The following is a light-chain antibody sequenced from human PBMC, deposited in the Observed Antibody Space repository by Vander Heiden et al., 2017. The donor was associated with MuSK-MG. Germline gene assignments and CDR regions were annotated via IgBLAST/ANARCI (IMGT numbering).Light chain of an antibody. V-gene: IGKV1-5*03. Sequence: DIQMTQSPSTLSASVGGRVTITCRASQTISSWLAWYQQKPGKAPKLLIYKASSLESGVPSRFSGSGSGTEFTLTISSLQPDDFATYYCQQDNSFPWTFGQGTKVEIK. J-gene: IGKJ1*01. CDR1: QTISSW. CDR2: KAS. CDR3: QQDNSFPWT.